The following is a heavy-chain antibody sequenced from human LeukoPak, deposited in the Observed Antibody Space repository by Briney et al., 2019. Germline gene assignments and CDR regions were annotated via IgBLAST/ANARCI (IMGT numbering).Heavy chain of an antibody. CDR1: GFTFSSYA. J-gene: IGHJ4*02. V-gene: IGHV3-30-3*01. D-gene: IGHD6-13*01. CDR2: ISYDGSNK. Sequence: GRSLRLSCAASGFTFSSYAMHWVRQAPGKGLEWVAVISYDGSNKYYADSVKGRFTISRDNSKNTLYLQMNSLRAEDTAVYYCARAEGAPAAGTRYFDYWGQGTLVTVSS. CDR3: ARAEGAPAAGTRYFDY.